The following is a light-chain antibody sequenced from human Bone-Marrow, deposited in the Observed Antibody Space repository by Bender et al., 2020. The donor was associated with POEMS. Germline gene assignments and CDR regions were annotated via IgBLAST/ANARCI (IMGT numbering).Light chain of an antibody. CDR1: SSDVGGYNY. CDR3: SSYAGSNHVV. CDR2: DVT. V-gene: IGLV2-14*01. J-gene: IGLJ2*01. Sequence: QSALTQPASVSGSPGQSITISCIGTSSDVGGYNYVSWYQQHPGKAPKLMIFDVTNRPSGVSDRFSGSKSGNTASLTISGLQAEDEADYYCSSYAGSNHVVFGGGTELTVL.